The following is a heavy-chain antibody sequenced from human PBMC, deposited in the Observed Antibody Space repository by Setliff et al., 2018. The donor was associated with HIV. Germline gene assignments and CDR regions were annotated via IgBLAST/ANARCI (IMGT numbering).Heavy chain of an antibody. CDR3: ARDLYATAGPDNDY. CDR2: IYTSGST. Sequence: PSETLSLTCTVSGGSISSYYWSWIRQPAGKGLERIGRIYTSGSTNYNPSLKSRVTMSVDTSKNQFSLKLSSVTAADTAVYYCARDLYATAGPDNDYWGQGTLVTVSS. V-gene: IGHV4-4*07. CDR1: GGSISSYY. D-gene: IGHD6-13*01. J-gene: IGHJ4*02.